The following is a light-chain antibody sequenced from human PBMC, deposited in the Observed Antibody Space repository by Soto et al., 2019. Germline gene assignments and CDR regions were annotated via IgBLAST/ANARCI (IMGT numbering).Light chain of an antibody. CDR3: QQRSNWPRFT. CDR1: QSVSSY. Sequence: EIGLTQSPATLSLSPGERATLSCRASQSVSSYLAWYQQKPGQAPRLLIYDVSNRATGIPARFSGSGSGTEFTLTISSLEPEDFAVYYCQQRSNWPRFTFGPGTKVDIK. V-gene: IGKV3-11*01. J-gene: IGKJ3*01. CDR2: DVS.